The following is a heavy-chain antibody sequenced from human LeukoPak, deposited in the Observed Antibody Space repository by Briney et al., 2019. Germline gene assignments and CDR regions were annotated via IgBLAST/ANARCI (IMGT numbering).Heavy chain of an antibody. J-gene: IGHJ5*02. CDR3: ATDGIAAAGQYKWFDP. Sequence: ASVMVSCKVSGYTLTELSMHWVRQAPGKGLEWMGGFDPEDGETIYAQKFQGRVTMTEDTSTDTAYMELSSLRSEDTAVYYCATDGIAAAGQYKWFDPWGQGTLVTVSS. D-gene: IGHD6-13*01. CDR1: GYTLTELS. V-gene: IGHV1-24*01. CDR2: FDPEDGET.